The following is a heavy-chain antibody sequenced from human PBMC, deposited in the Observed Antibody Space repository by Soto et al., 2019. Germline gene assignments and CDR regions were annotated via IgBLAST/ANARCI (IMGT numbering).Heavy chain of an antibody. J-gene: IGHJ4*02. CDR3: ARREIQGPIDY. D-gene: IGHD1-26*01. Sequence: SETLSLTCAVSGYSISSSNWWGWIRQPPGKGLEWIGYIYYSGTTYYNPSLKSRVTMSVDTSKNQFSLKLTSVTAVDTAVYYFARREIQGPIDYWGQGTLVTVSS. CDR1: GYSISSSNW. V-gene: IGHV4-28*01. CDR2: IYYSGTT.